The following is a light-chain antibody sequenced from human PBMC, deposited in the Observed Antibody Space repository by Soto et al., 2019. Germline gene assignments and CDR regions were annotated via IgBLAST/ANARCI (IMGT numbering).Light chain of an antibody. CDR2: IAS. J-gene: IGKJ1*01. V-gene: IGKV1-17*01. Sequence: DIQMTQSPSSLSASVGDRVTITCRASQAIRSCVGWYQQKPGKDPKRLIYIASRMESGVPSRFCGSGLATEVTLTIISLQPHDVATNYCLQHNYNPWTFGQGTRVEIK. CDR3: LQHNYNPWT. CDR1: QAIRSC.